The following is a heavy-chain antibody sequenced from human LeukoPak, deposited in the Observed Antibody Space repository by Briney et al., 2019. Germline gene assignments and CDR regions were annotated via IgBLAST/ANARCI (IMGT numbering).Heavy chain of an antibody. J-gene: IGHJ6*02. D-gene: IGHD3-3*01. CDR3: AKAHLRFLEWLLTWYYYGMDV. CDR2: IYYSGST. V-gene: IGHV4-59*01. Sequence: SETLSLTCTVSGGSISSYYWSWIRQPPGKGLEWIGYIYYSGSTNYNPSLKSRVTISVDTSKNQFSLKLSSVTAADTAVYYCAKAHLRFLEWLLTWYYYGMDVWGQGTTVTVSS. CDR1: GGSISSYY.